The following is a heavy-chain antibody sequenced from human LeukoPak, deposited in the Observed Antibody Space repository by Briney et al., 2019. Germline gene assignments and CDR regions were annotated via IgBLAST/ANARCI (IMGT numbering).Heavy chain of an antibody. CDR3: ASGLRYFDLYY. CDR1: GGSISSSTYY. D-gene: IGHD3-9*01. Sequence: SETLSLTCTVSGGSISSSTYYWAWVRQPPGKGLEWIASIYYSGTTYYNPSLKSRVTISVDTSRNQFSLNLSSVTAADTAVYYCASGLRYFDLYYWGQGTLVTVSS. CDR2: IYYSGTT. J-gene: IGHJ4*02. V-gene: IGHV4-39*07.